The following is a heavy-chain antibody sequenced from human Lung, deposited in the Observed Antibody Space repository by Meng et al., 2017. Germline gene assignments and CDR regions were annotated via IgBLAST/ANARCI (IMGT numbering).Heavy chain of an antibody. V-gene: IGHV1-2*06. CDR2: IDPKSDNT. CDR3: ARDEDISAAGYLLGDF. J-gene: IGHJ4*02. CDR1: GYTFAANW. Sequence: QVPQMQSGPEVQKPVASVKVSCKASGYTFAANWIQWVRQAPGQGLEWMGRIDPKSDNTHYAQKFQGRVTMTRDTSIGTAYMELSGLRSDDTAVYYCARDEDISAAGYLLGDFWGQGTLVTVSS. D-gene: IGHD6-13*01.